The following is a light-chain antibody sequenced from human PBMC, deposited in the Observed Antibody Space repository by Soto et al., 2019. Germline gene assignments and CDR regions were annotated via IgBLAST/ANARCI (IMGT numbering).Light chain of an antibody. CDR2: SNN. J-gene: IGLJ3*02. Sequence: QPVLTQPPSASGTPGQRVTISCSGSSFNIGSNTANWYQQLPGTAPKLLIYSNNRRPSGVPDRFSGSKSGTSASLAISGLQSEDEADYYCAAWDGSLIGWVFGGGTKLTVL. CDR3: AAWDGSLIGWV. CDR1: SFNIGSNT. V-gene: IGLV1-44*01.